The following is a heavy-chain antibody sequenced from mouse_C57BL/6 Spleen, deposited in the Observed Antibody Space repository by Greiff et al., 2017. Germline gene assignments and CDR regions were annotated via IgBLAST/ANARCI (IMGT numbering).Heavy chain of an antibody. J-gene: IGHJ1*03. V-gene: IGHV6-6*01. Sequence: EVKVEESGGGLVQPGGSMKLSCAASGFTFSDAWMDWVRQSPEKGLEWVAEIRNKANNHATYYAESVKGRFTISRDDSKSSVYLQMNSLRAEDTGIYYCTRIITTVVARYWYFDVWGTGTTVTVSS. CDR2: IRNKANNHAT. D-gene: IGHD1-1*01. CDR1: GFTFSDAW. CDR3: TRIITTVVARYWYFDV.